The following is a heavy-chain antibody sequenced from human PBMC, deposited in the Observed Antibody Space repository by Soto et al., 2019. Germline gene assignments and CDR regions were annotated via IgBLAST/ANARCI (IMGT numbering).Heavy chain of an antibody. D-gene: IGHD6-19*01. CDR1: GSTFSSYT. J-gene: IGHJ4*02. V-gene: IGHV1-69*02. Sequence: QVQRVQSGAEVKKPGSSVKVSCKASGSTFSSYTISWVRQAPGQGLEWMGRIIPILGIANYAQKFQGRVTITADKSRSTAYMELSSLRSEDTAVYYCARGPKAGYSSGWSKFDYWGQGTLVTVSS. CDR3: ARGPKAGYSSGWSKFDY. CDR2: IIPILGIA.